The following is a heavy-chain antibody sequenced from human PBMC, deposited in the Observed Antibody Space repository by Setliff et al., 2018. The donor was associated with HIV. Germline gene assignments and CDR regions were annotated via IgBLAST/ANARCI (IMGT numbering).Heavy chain of an antibody. Sequence: PGGSLRLSCAASGLTFSSYSMNWVRQAPGKGLEWVSYISSSSSTIYYADSVKGRFTISRDYAKNSLCLQMNSLRAEDTAVYYCARRKDCSSTSCKDYYYGMDVWGQGTTVTVSS. J-gene: IGHJ6*02. CDR2: ISSSSSTI. CDR3: ARRKDCSSTSCKDYYYGMDV. D-gene: IGHD2-2*01. V-gene: IGHV3-48*01. CDR1: GLTFSSYS.